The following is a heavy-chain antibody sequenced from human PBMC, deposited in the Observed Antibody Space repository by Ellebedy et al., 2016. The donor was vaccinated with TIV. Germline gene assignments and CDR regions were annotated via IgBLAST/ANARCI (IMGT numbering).Heavy chain of an antibody. V-gene: IGHV3-48*01. CDR2: IDTRSTSL. J-gene: IGHJ4*02. D-gene: IGHD6-19*01. CDR1: GFTFSGCS. CDR3: ARDLDKSSGWYGGAAY. Sequence: GESLKISCAASGFTFSGCSMNWVRQAPGKGLEWISYIDTRSTSLYADSVKGRFTISRDNSMTTLYLEMNSLRAEDTAVYYCARDLDKSSGWYGGAAYWGQGTLVTVSS.